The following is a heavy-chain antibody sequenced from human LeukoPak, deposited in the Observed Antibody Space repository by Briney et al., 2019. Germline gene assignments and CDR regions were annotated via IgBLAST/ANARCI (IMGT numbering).Heavy chain of an antibody. J-gene: IGHJ2*01. CDR1: GGSFSSYS. CDR3: ARGYYPPRWYFDL. Sequence: SETLSLTCALYGGSFSSYSWSWTWIRQTPEKGLECIGEIMEKGNANYNPSLKSRVTIDLDTSKNQFSLKLTSMTAADTAMYYCARGYYPPRWYFDLWGRGTLVTDSS. V-gene: IGHV4-34*01. D-gene: IGHD3-10*01. CDR2: IMEKGNA.